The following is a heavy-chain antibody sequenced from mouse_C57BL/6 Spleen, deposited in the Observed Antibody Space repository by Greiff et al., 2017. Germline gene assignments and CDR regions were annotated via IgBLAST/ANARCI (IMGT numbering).Heavy chain of an antibody. Sequence: EVMLVESGEGLVKPGGSLKLSCAASGFTFSSYAMSWVRQTPEKRLEWVAYISSGGDYIYYADTVKGRFTISRDNARNTLYLQMSSLKSEDTTMYYCTRDYYDYYTGYYFDYWGQGTPLTVSS. V-gene: IGHV5-9-1*02. CDR1: GFTFSSYA. D-gene: IGHD2-4*01. CDR3: TRDYYDYYTGYYFDY. CDR2: ISSGGDYI. J-gene: IGHJ2*01.